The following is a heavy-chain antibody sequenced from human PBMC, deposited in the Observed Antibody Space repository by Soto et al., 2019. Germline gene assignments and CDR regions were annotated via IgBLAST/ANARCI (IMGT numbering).Heavy chain of an antibody. CDR2: ISYDGSNK. D-gene: IGHD3-22*01. V-gene: IGHV3-30*18. J-gene: IGHJ5*02. Sequence: PGGSLRLSCAASGFTFSSYGMHWVRQAPGKGLEWVAVISYDGSNKYYADSVKGGFTISRDNSKNTLYLQMNSLRAEDRAFFYCAKPYYYDSRGTWFDPGGQGTLVTVSS. CDR3: AKPYYYDSRGTWFDP. CDR1: GFTFSSYG.